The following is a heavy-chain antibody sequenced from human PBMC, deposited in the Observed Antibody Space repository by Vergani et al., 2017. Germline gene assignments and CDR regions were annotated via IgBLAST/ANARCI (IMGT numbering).Heavy chain of an antibody. D-gene: IGHD4-17*01. Sequence: EVQLVESGGGLVKPGGSLRLSCAASGFTFSSYSMNWVRQAPGKGLEWVSSISSSSSYIYYADSVKGRFTISRDNAKNSLYLQMNSLRADDTSVYYCARKAYDYCDYGSFDPWGQGTLVTVSS. CDR2: ISSSSSYI. V-gene: IGHV3-21*01. J-gene: IGHJ5*02. CDR3: ARKAYDYCDYGSFDP. CDR1: GFTFSSYS.